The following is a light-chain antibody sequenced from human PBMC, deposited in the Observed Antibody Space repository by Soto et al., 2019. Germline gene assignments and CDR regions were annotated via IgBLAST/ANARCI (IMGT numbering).Light chain of an antibody. CDR2: EGT. V-gene: IGLV2-23*01. J-gene: IGLJ1*01. CDR3: CSYAGSRSFV. Sequence: QSALTQPASVSGSPGQSITISCTGTSSDIGYYNLVSWYQHHPGKAPKVMIYEGTKRPSGVSNRFSGSKSCNTASLTISGVQAEDEADYYCCSYAGSRSFVFGTGTKLTVL. CDR1: SSDIGYYNL.